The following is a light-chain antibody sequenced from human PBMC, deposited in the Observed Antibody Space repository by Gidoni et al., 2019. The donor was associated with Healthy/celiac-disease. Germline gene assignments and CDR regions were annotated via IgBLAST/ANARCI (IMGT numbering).Light chain of an antibody. J-gene: IGKJ1*01. CDR2: AAS. CDR1: PGCSSY. Sequence: AVRMTQSPSSFSASTGDRVTITCRASPGCSSYLAWYQQKPGKAPKLLIYAASTLQSGVPSRFSGSGSGTDFTLTISCLQSEDVATYYCQQYYSYPRTFGQGTKVEIK. V-gene: IGKV1-8*01. CDR3: QQYYSYPRT.